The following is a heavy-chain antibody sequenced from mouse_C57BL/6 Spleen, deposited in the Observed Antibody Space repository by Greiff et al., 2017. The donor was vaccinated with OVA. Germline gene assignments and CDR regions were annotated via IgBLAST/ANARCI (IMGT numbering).Heavy chain of an antibody. CDR2: IHPSDSDT. J-gene: IGHJ2*01. Sequence: QVQLQQPGAELVKPGASVKVSCKASGYTFTSYWMHWVKQRPGQGLEWIGRIHPSDSDTNYNQKYKGKATLTVDKSSSTAYMQLSSLTSEDSAVYYCAIDYGSSYLYFDYWGQGTTLTVSS. CDR3: AIDYGSSYLYFDY. CDR1: GYTFTSYW. V-gene: IGHV1-74*01. D-gene: IGHD1-1*01.